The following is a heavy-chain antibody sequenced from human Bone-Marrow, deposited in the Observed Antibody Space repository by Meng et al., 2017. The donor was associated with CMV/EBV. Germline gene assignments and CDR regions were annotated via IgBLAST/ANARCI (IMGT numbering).Heavy chain of an antibody. V-gene: IGHV1-69*05. CDR2: IIPIFGTA. Sequence: SVKVSCKASGGTFSSYAISWVRQAPGQGLEWMGGIIPIFGTANYAQKLQGRVTMTTDTSTSTAYMELRSLRSDDTAVYYCARDIRRKNGYCSSTSCRTDAFDIWGQGTMVTVSS. D-gene: IGHD2-2*03. CDR3: ARDIRRKNGYCSSTSCRTDAFDI. CDR1: GGTFSSYA. J-gene: IGHJ3*02.